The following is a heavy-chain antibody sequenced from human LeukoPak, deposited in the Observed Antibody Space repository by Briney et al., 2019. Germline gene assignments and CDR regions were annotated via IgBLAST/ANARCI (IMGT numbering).Heavy chain of an antibody. D-gene: IGHD3-22*01. CDR3: ARDRDRRNGYYSGMDV. V-gene: IGHV3-53*01. Sequence: GGSLRLSCAASGFTVNSNYMSWVRQAPGKGLEWVSVIHSGGNTYYADSVKGRFTISRDNPKNTLYLLMNSLRAEDTAVYYCARDRDRRNGYYSGMDVWGQGTTVTVSS. CDR2: IHSGGNT. CDR1: GFTVNSNY. J-gene: IGHJ6*02.